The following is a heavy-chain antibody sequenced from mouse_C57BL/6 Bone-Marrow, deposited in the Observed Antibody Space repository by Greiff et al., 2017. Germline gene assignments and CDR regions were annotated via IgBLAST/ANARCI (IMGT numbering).Heavy chain of an antibody. CDR3: ARGSSSAY. CDR1: GYTFTSYW. D-gene: IGHD3-2*02. CDR2: IHPNSGST. J-gene: IGHJ3*01. V-gene: IGHV1-64*01. Sequence: QVQLQQPGAELVKPGASVKLSCKASGYTFTSYWMHWVKQRPGQGLEWIGMIHPNSGSTNYNEKFKSKATLTVDKSSSPAYMHLSSLTSADSAVYYCARGSSSAYWGQGTLVTVSA.